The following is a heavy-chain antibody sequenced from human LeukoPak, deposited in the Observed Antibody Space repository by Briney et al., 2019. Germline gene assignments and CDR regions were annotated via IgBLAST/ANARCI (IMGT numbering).Heavy chain of an antibody. J-gene: IGHJ3*02. CDR1: GFTFSSYA. CDR2: ISYDGSNK. V-gene: IGHV3-30-3*01. CDR3: AREGPAFDI. Sequence: PGRSLRLSCAASGFTFSSYAMHWVRQAPGKGLEWVAVISYDGSNKYYADSVKGRFTISRDNSKNTLYLQMNSLRAEDTAVYYCAREGPAFDIWGQGTMVTVSS.